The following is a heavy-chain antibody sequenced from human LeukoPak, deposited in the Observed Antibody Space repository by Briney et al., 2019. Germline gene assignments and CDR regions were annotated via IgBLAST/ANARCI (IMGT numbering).Heavy chain of an antibody. CDR2: INSDGINT. CDR1: GFTFSNYW. J-gene: IGHJ3*02. Sequence: QPGGSLRLSCAASGFTFSNYWMHWVRQAPGKGLVWVSRINSDGINTSYADSVKGRFTISRDNAKNTLYLQMNSLRAEDTAVYYCASDILTGYPSPGELDAFDIWGQGTMVTVSS. D-gene: IGHD3-9*01. CDR3: ASDILTGYPSPGELDAFDI. V-gene: IGHV3-74*01.